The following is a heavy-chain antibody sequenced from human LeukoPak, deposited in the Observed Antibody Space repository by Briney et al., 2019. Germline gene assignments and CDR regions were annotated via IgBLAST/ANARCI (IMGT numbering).Heavy chain of an antibody. V-gene: IGHV4-61*02. D-gene: IGHD3-3*01. CDR1: GGSISSGSYY. CDR3: ARAIYDFWSGYYSDY. J-gene: IGHJ4*02. Sequence: PSETLSLTCTVSGGSISSGSYYWSWIRQSAGKGLEWIGRVYSGGGTNYNPSLKSRVTISVDTSKIQYSLNLTSVTAADTAVYYCARAIYDFWSGYYSDYWGQGTLVTVSS. CDR2: VYSGGGT.